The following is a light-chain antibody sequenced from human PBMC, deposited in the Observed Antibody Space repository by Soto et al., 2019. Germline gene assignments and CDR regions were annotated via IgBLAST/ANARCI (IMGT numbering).Light chain of an antibody. J-gene: IGKJ2*01. CDR3: QQRSNWPRT. CDR1: QSVSRY. CDR2: DAS. V-gene: IGKV3-11*01. Sequence: EIVLTQSPATLSLSPGERATLSCRASQSVSRYLAWYQQKPGQAPRLLIYDASNRATGIPARFSGSGSGTDLTLTISSLEPEDFAVYYWQQRSNWPRTFGQGTKLEIK.